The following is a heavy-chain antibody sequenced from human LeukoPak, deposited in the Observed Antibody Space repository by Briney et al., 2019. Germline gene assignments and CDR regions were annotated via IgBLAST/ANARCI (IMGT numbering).Heavy chain of an antibody. D-gene: IGHD4-17*01. CDR3: AKEMTTVTATDH. CDR2: ISYDGSNE. CDR1: GFTFSDYG. Sequence: QPGRSLRLSCAASGFTFSDYGMHWVRQTPGKGLGWVAVISYDGSNEYYRDSVKGRFTISRDNSKSTLYLQMNSLRAEDTAVYYCAKEMTTVTATDHWGQGTLVTVSS. J-gene: IGHJ4*02. V-gene: IGHV3-30*18.